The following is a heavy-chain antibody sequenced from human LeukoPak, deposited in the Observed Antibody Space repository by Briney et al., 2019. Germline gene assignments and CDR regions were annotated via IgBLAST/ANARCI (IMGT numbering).Heavy chain of an antibody. CDR1: GYSISSSNW. D-gene: IGHD3-22*01. V-gene: IGHV4-28*05. J-gene: IGHJ6*03. CDR3: TRGSIAYYYMDV. Sequence: SETLSLTCAVSGYSISSSNWWGWIRQPPGKGLEWIGYIYYSGSIYYNPSLKSRVTISVDTSKNQFSLKLSSVTAADTAVYYCTRGSIAYYYMDVWGKGTTVTISS. CDR2: IYYSGSI.